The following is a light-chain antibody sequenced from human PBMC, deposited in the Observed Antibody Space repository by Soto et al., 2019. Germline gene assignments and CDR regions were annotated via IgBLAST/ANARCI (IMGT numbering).Light chain of an antibody. CDR1: QNIERW. V-gene: IGKV1-5*01. CDR3: QQFKFLTRT. CDR2: DVS. Sequence: IQMTQSPFTLSSCHAERVTITCRASQNIERWLAWYQQKPGKAPKLLLYDVSSLESGVPSRFSGSGSGTEFILTINGLQPDDFTTYFCQQFKFLTRTFGQGSNVDIK. J-gene: IGKJ1*01.